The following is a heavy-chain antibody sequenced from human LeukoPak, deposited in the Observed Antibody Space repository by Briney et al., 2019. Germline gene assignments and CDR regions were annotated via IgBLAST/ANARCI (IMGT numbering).Heavy chain of an antibody. CDR1: GYTFTSYG. CDR3: ARDPSGSYQKYYFDY. D-gene: IGHD1-26*01. CDR2: IIPIFGTA. Sequence: ASVKVSCKASGYTFTSYGISWVRQAPGQGLEWMGRIIPIFGTANYAQKFQARVTITTDESTSTAYMELSSLRSEDTAVYYCARDPSGSYQKYYFDYWGQGTLVTVSS. J-gene: IGHJ4*02. V-gene: IGHV1-69*05.